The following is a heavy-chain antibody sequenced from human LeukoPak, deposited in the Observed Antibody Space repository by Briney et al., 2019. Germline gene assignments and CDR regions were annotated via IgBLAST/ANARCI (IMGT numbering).Heavy chain of an antibody. D-gene: IGHD2-2*01. V-gene: IGHV1-69*11. CDR2: IIPILGTA. Sequence: ASVKVSCKASGGTFSSYAISWVRQAPGQGLEWMGRIIPILGTANYAQKFQGRVTITADESTSTAYMELSSLRSEDTAVYYCARGPLVVPAATLNYYYYYYMDVWGRGTTVTVSS. J-gene: IGHJ6*03. CDR1: GGTFSSYA. CDR3: ARGPLVVPAATLNYYYYYYMDV.